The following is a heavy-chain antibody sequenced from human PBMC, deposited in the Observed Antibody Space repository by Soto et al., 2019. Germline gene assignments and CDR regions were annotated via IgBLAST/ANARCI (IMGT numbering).Heavy chain of an antibody. CDR2: ISGSGGYT. CDR1: GFTFSSYA. D-gene: IGHD2-15*01. CDR3: AKWTVVVVAATRGGYFDY. Sequence: EVQLLESGGGLVQPGGSLRLSCAASGFTFSSYAMSWVRQAPGKGLEWVSVISGSGGYTYYADSVKGRFIISRDNYKNTLYLQMNSLRAEDTAVYYCAKWTVVVVAATRGGYFDYWGQGTLVTVSS. J-gene: IGHJ4*02. V-gene: IGHV3-23*01.